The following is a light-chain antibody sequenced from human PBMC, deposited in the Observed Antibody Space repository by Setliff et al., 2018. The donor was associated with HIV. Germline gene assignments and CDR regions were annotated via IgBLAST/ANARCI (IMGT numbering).Light chain of an antibody. CDR3: ASCDDSLNGPL. J-gene: IGLJ1*01. CDR2: TTN. V-gene: IGLV1-44*01. CDR1: SSNIGSKT. Sequence: QSALAQPPSASGTPGQRVTISCSGSSSNIGSKTVNWYQQLPGTAPRLLIHTTNERPSGVPARFSGSKSGTSATLAISGLRSEDEADYYCASCDDSLNGPLFGTGTKVTVL.